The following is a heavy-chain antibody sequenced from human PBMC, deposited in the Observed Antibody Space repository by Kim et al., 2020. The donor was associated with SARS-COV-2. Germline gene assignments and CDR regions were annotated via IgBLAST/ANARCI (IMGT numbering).Heavy chain of an antibody. CDR2: ISGSGGST. V-gene: IGHV3-23*01. CDR1: GFTFSSYA. D-gene: IGHD2-2*01. J-gene: IGHJ4*02. Sequence: GGSLRLSCAASGFTFSSYAMSWVRQAPGKGLEWVSAISGSGGSTYYADSVKGRFTISRDNSKNTLYLQMNSLRAEDTAVYYCAKDQGEYCSSTSCYEDWGQGTLVTVSS. CDR3: AKDQGEYCSSTSCYED.